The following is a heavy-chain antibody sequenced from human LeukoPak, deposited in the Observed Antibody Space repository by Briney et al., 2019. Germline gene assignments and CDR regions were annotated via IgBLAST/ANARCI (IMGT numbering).Heavy chain of an antibody. CDR2: ISGSGAST. J-gene: IGHJ4*01. Sequence: GGSLRLSCVASGFTFSNYAMNWVRQAPGKGLEWVSTISGSGASTDYADSVKGRFTISRDNSKNRLYLQMNSLRAEDTAVYYCAKRQWELHRLSAFDYWGHGTLVTVSS. CDR1: GFTFSNYA. CDR3: AKRQWELHRLSAFDY. D-gene: IGHD1-26*01. V-gene: IGHV3-23*01.